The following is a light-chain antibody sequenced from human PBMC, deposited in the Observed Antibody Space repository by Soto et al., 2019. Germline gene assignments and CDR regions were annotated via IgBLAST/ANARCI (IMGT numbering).Light chain of an antibody. CDR3: AVWDDSRNGDV. V-gene: IGLV1-44*01. Sequence: QSVLTQPPSASGTPGHTVTLSCSGSTSNIGTSSVHWYKHLPATAPKPLIFTNDQQPSGVPDRFSGSKSGTSASLAISGLQSEDEADYYCAVWDDSRNGDVFGAGTKLTVL. CDR1: TSNIGTSS. J-gene: IGLJ1*01. CDR2: TND.